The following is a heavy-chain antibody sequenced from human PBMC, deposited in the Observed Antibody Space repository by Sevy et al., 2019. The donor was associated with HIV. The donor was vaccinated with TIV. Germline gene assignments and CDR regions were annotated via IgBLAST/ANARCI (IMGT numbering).Heavy chain of an antibody. D-gene: IGHD2-2*01. CDR1: GFTFSTYG. CDR2: IRFDGTIK. V-gene: IGHV3-30*02. J-gene: IGHJ6*02. CDR3: AKVLHIVVVPAAIDYYYGMDV. Sequence: GGSLRLSCAASGFTFSTYGMHWVRQAPGKGLEWVAFIRFDGTIKYYTDSVKGRLTISRDNSKNTLYLQMNSPRAEDTAVYFCAKVLHIVVVPAAIDYYYGMDVWGQGTTVTVSS.